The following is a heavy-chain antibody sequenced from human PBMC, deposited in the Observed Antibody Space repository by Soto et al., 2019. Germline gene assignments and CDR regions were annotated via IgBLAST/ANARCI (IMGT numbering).Heavy chain of an antibody. CDR2: ISGDSGNT. CDR1: GGTFSSYA. D-gene: IGHD6-19*01. J-gene: IGHJ4*01. CDR3: ARDGVAAGSMNFVH. Sequence: ASVKVSCKASGGTFSSYAISWVRQALGQRLEWMGWISGDSGNTKYSPKLQDRVTITRDTSASTAYMELSSLRSEDTALYYCARDGVAAGSMNFVHWGQGTLVTVSS. V-gene: IGHV1-3*01.